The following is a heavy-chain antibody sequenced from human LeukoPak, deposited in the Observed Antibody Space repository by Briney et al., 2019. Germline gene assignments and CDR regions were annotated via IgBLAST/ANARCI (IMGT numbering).Heavy chain of an antibody. CDR3: ARDPPLGSCSTISCPHLDY. D-gene: IGHD2-2*01. Sequence: GGSLRLSCAASGFPFSRYSMNWVRQAPGKGLDWVSSISSSSSFIYYADSVKGRFTISRDNAKNSLYLQMNSLRAEDTAVYYCARDPPLGSCSTISCPHLDYWGQGTLVTVSS. V-gene: IGHV3-21*01. J-gene: IGHJ4*02. CDR2: ISSSSSFI. CDR1: GFPFSRYS.